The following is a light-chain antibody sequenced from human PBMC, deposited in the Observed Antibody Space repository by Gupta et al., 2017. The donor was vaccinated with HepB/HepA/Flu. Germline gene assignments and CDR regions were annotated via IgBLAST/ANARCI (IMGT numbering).Light chain of an antibody. CDR3: QARDSSYVV. Sequence: SSALTQPPSVSVSTGQTASIPCSGDKLGDKYACWYQQKPGQSPVLVIYQDSKRTSGSPERFSGSNSGNTATLTINGTQAMDEADYYCQARDSSYVVFGGGTKLTVL. CDR1: KLGDKY. J-gene: IGLJ2*01. V-gene: IGLV3-1*01. CDR2: QDS.